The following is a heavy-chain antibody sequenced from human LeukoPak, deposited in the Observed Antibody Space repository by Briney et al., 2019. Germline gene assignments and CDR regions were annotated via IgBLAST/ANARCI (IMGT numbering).Heavy chain of an antibody. J-gene: IGHJ6*02. D-gene: IGHD3-9*01. CDR2: IYSGGST. CDR3: ARGLTTSYYYYGMDV. CDR1: GFTVSSNY. Sequence: GGSLRLSCAASGFTVSSNYLSWVRQAPGKGLEWVSVIYSGGSTYYADSVEGRFTISRHNSKNTLYLQMNSLRAEDTAVYYCARGLTTSYYYYGMDVWGQGTTVTVSS. V-gene: IGHV3-53*04.